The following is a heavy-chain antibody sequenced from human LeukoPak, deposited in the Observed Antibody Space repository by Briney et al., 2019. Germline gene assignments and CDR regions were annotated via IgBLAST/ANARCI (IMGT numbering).Heavy chain of an antibody. CDR3: ARDRTGSGWSWGWFDP. V-gene: IGHV1-69*13. Sequence: SVKVSCKASGGTFSSYAISWVRQAPGQGLEWMGGIIPIFGTANYAQKFQGRVTITADESTSTAYMELSSLRSEDTAVYYCARDRTGSGWSWGWFDPWGQGTLVTVSS. CDR1: GGTFSSYA. D-gene: IGHD6-19*01. J-gene: IGHJ5*02. CDR2: IIPIFGTA.